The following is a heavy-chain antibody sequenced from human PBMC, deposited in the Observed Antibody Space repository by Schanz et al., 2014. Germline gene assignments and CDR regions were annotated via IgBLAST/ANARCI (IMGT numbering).Heavy chain of an antibody. V-gene: IGHV3-9*01. J-gene: IGHJ3*02. D-gene: IGHD4-17*01. CDR3: ARKMKLGVYGGKGHDSLDI. CDR1: GFTFSSHW. Sequence: EVKLLESGGTLVRPGGSLRLSCAASGFTFSSHWMHWVRQDPGKGLEWVSVISWNSGTIGYADSVKGRFTISRDNAKNSLFLQMNSLRAEDTAVYYCARKMKLGVYGGKGHDSLDIWGQGTMVTVSS. CDR2: ISWNSGTI.